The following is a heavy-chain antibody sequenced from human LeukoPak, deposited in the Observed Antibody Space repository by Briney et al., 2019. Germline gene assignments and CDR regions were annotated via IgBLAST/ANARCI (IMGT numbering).Heavy chain of an antibody. CDR3: AKGSSSGWYGIDY. V-gene: IGHV3-30*18. D-gene: IGHD6-19*01. J-gene: IGHJ4*02. CDR2: ISYDGSNK. CDR1: GFTFRNYG. Sequence: GGSLRLSCAASGFTFRNYGMNWVRQAPGKGLEWVAVISYDGSNKYYADSVKGRFTISRDNSKNTLYLQMNSLRAEDTAVYYCAKGSSSGWYGIDYWGQGTLVTVSS.